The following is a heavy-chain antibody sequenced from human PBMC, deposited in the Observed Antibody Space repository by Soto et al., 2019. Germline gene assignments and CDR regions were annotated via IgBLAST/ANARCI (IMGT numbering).Heavy chain of an antibody. J-gene: IGHJ5*02. CDR2: ISYNGSNK. V-gene: IGHV3-30-3*01. D-gene: IGHD3-9*01. Sequence: PGGSLRLSCVASGFTFSSHAMHWVRQAPGKGLEWVTVISYNGSNKYYADSVKGRFTTSRDNSKNTLYLQMNSLRAEDTAVYFCARDGHYDILTGYKYNWFDPWGQGTLVTVPQ. CDR1: GFTFSSHA. CDR3: ARDGHYDILTGYKYNWFDP.